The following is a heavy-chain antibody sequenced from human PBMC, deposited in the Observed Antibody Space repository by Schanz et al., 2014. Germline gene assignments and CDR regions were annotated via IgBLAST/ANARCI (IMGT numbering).Heavy chain of an antibody. CDR3: ARLDPYCRSGTCSRAFDF. CDR1: GFTFSSYD. J-gene: IGHJ4*02. Sequence: VQLVESGGGLIQPGGSLRLSCVASGFTFSSYDVFWVRQAPGKGLEWVAILWHDGSKKYYADSVKGRFTISRDSSKNTLFLQMNSLRTEDTAVYYCARLDPYCRSGTCSRAFDFWGQGTLVTVSS. V-gene: IGHV3-33*01. CDR2: LWHDGSKK. D-gene: IGHD2-15*01.